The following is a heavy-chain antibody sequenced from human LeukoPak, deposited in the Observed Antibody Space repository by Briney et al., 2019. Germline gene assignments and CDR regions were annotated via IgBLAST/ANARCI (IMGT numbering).Heavy chain of an antibody. CDR3: AARLYCNDWYNAFYY. CDR2: ISSSSTYI. Sequence: PGGSLRLSCAASGFTFSSYTMNWVRQAPGKGLEWVSSISSSSTYIYYADPLKGRFTISRDNAKNSLYLQMNSLGAEDTAAFYCAARLYCNDWYNAFYYWGQGAMVTVSS. J-gene: IGHJ3*01. D-gene: IGHD6-19*01. CDR1: GFTFSSYT. V-gene: IGHV3-21*01.